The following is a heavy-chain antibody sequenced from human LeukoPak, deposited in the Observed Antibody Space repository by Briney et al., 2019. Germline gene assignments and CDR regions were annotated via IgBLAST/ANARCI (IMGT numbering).Heavy chain of an antibody. Sequence: KPGGSLRLSCAASGFTFSSYSMNWVRQAPGKGLEWVSSISSSSSYIYYADSVKGRFTISRDNAKNSLYLQMNSLRAEDTAVYYCARDRPYGSGYDPPFDYWGQGTLATVSS. D-gene: IGHD5-12*01. V-gene: IGHV3-21*01. J-gene: IGHJ4*02. CDR1: GFTFSSYS. CDR3: ARDRPYGSGYDPPFDY. CDR2: ISSSSSYI.